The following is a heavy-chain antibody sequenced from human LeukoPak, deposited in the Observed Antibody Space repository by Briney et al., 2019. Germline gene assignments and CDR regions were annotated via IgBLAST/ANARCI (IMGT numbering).Heavy chain of an antibody. CDR2: INHSGST. J-gene: IGHJ4*02. CDR3: ARGTKWLRYFDY. CDR1: GGSISSYY. V-gene: IGHV4-34*01. D-gene: IGHD5-12*01. Sequence: SETLSLTCTVSGGSISSYYWSWIRQPPGKGLEWIGEINHSGSTNYNPSLKSRVTISVDTSKNQFSLKLSSVTAADTAVYYCARGTKWLRYFDYWGQGTLVTVSS.